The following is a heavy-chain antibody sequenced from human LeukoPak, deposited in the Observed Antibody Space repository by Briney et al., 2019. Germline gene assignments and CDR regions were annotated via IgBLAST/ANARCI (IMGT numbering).Heavy chain of an antibody. CDR1: GYTFTGYY. CDR2: INPSGGST. CDR3: AREEQTTVTYFDY. J-gene: IGHJ4*02. D-gene: IGHD4-11*01. V-gene: IGHV1-46*01. Sequence: GASVKVSCKASGYTFTGYYMHWVRQAPGQGLEWMGIINPSGGSTSYAQKFQGRVTMTRDMSTSTVYMELSSLRSEDTAVYYCAREEQTTVTYFDYWGQGTLVTVSS.